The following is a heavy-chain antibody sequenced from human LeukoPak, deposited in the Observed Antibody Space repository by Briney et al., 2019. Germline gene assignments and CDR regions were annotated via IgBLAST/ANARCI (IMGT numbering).Heavy chain of an antibody. Sequence: SSQTLSLTCTVSGGSISSGSYYWSWIRQPAGKGLEWIGRIYTSGSTNYNPSLKSRVTISVDTSKNQFSLKLSSVTAADTAVYYCARNNYDFWSGYYTPPAHYYYYYYMDVWGKGTTVTVSS. CDR3: ARNNYDFWSGYYTPPAHYYYYYYMDV. CDR2: IYTSGST. CDR1: GGSISSGSYY. D-gene: IGHD3-3*01. V-gene: IGHV4-61*02. J-gene: IGHJ6*03.